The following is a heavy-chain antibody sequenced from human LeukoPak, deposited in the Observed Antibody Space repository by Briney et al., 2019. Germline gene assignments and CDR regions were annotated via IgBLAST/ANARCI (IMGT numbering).Heavy chain of an antibody. CDR1: GGSFSGYY. CDR2: INHSGST. D-gene: IGHD3-3*01. J-gene: IGHJ4*02. CDR3: ARGGETIFGVVTQLGYFDY. V-gene: IGHV4-34*01. Sequence: SETLSLTCAVYGGSFSGYYWSWIRQPPGKGLEWIGEINHSGSTNYNPSLKSRVTISVDTSKNQFSLKLSSVTAADTAVYYCARGGETIFGVVTQLGYFDYWGQGTLVTVSS.